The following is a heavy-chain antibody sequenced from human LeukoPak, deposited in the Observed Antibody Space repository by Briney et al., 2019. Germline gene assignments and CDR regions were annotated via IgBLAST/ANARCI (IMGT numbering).Heavy chain of an antibody. CDR1: GDSISYTSYY. J-gene: IGHJ4*02. D-gene: IGHD6-13*01. Sequence: SETLSLTCTVSGDSISYTSYYWGWIRQSPGKGLEWIGYIYYSGSTYYNPSLKSRVTISVDTSKNQFSLKLSSVTAADTAVYYCARESADSSSWYSWGQGTLVTVSS. CDR3: ARESADSSSWYS. CDR2: IYYSGST. V-gene: IGHV4-30-4*08.